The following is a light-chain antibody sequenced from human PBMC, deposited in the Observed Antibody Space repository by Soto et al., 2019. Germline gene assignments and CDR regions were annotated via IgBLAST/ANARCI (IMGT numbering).Light chain of an antibody. CDR1: QSISSW. CDR2: DAS. J-gene: IGKJ1*01. Sequence: DIQMTHSPSTLSASVGDRVTITCWASQSISSWLAWYQQKPGKAPKLLIYDASSLESGVPSRFSGSGSGTEFTLTISSLQPDDFATYYCQQYNSYPWTFGQGTKVDIK. V-gene: IGKV1-5*01. CDR3: QQYNSYPWT.